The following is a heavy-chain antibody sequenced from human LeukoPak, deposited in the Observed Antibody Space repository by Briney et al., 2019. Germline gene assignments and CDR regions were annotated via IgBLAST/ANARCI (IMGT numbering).Heavy chain of an antibody. J-gene: IGHJ5*02. Sequence: SETLSLTCAVYGGSFSDYWWTWIRQSPGKGLEWIGEVNHSGRTNYNPSLKSRVTISIDTSKNQFSLNLSSVTAADTAVYYCARRGYSNNWYKVGGFDPWGQGTLVIVSS. CDR3: ARRGYSNNWYKVGGFDP. D-gene: IGHD6-13*01. CDR1: GGSFSDYW. CDR2: VNHSGRT. V-gene: IGHV4-34*01.